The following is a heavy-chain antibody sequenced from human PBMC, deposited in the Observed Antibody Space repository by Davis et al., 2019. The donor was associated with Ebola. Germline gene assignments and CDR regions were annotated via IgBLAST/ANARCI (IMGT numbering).Heavy chain of an antibody. V-gene: IGHV3-48*03. J-gene: IGHJ4*02. CDR1: GFSFSSYE. Sequence: GESLKISCEASGFSFSSYEMTWVRQAPGKGPGWVSYISGRGNTKHYADSVKGRFTISRDNAKNSIYLQMNNLRAEDAGVYYCVRYCRSSDCYRGFDYWGQGTLVTVSS. CDR2: ISGRGNTK. CDR3: VRYCRSSDCYRGFDY. D-gene: IGHD2-2*02.